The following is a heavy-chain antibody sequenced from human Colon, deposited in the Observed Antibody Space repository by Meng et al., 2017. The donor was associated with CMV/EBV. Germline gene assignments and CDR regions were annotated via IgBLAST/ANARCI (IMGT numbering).Heavy chain of an antibody. V-gene: IGHV3-7*01. Sequence: GGSLRLSCASSGFTSSDYWMNWVRQAPGKGLEWVANIKYGGSEQYYGDSVRGRFTISRDNAKNSLFLQIDSLRAEDTAVNFCASEDYHFGSGSLFDYWGQGALVTVSS. CDR2: IKYGGSEQ. D-gene: IGHD3-10*01. CDR1: GFTSSDYW. J-gene: IGHJ4*02. CDR3: ASEDYHFGSGSLFDY.